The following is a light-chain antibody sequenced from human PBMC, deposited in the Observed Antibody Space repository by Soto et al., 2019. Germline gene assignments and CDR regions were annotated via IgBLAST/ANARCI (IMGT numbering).Light chain of an antibody. Sequence: IVLTQSPAPLSLSPGEKAALSCRASQSVSTSLAWYQHKPGQAPRLFIYDASKRAPGIPARFSGSGSGTDFTLTISSLEPEDFAVYYCQVRDVWPSFGQGTKVDIK. J-gene: IGKJ1*01. CDR3: QVRDVWPS. CDR1: QSVSTS. CDR2: DAS. V-gene: IGKV3-11*01.